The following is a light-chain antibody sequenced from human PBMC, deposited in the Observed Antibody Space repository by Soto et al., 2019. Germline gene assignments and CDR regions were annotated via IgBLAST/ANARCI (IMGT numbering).Light chain of an antibody. CDR1: QGISNY. J-gene: IGKJ4*01. V-gene: IGKV1-27*01. CDR3: QEYNSAQLS. Sequence: DIQMTQSPSSLSASVGDRVTITCRASQGISNYLAWYQQKPGKVPKLLIYAASTLQSGIPPRFSGSGSGTDFTLTNNSLQPEDVATYYGQEYNSAQLSFGGGTKVESK. CDR2: AAS.